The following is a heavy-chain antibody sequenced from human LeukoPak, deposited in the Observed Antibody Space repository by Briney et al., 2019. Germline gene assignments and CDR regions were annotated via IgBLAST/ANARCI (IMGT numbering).Heavy chain of an antibody. V-gene: IGHV3-64D*06. CDR2: ISSDGGGT. D-gene: IGHD3-22*01. Sequence: GGSLRLSCSASGSTFSNYAMHWVRQAPGKGLEYVSSISSDGGGTYYAGSVKGRFTISRDNSKNTLSLQMSSLRAEDTAVYYCVTRDSSGYFYNDWGQGTLVTVSS. CDR3: VTRDSSGYFYND. J-gene: IGHJ4*02. CDR1: GSTFSNYA.